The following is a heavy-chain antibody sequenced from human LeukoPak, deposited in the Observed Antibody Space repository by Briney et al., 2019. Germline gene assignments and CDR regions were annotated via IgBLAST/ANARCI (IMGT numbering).Heavy chain of an antibody. CDR3: ARLSGYDYYYYGMDV. J-gene: IGHJ6*02. CDR1: GGSISSYY. D-gene: IGHD5-12*01. V-gene: IGHV4-59*01. Sequence: PSETLSLTCTVSGGSISSYYWSWIRQPPGKGLEWIGYIYYSGSTNYNPSLKSRATISVDTSKNQFSLKLSSVTAADTAVYYCARLSGYDYYYYGMDVWGQGTTVTVSS. CDR2: IYYSGST.